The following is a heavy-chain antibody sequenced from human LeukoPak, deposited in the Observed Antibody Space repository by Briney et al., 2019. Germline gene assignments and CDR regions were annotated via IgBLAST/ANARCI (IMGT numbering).Heavy chain of an antibody. Sequence: SETLSLTCTVSGGSVSSGSYYWSWIRQPPGKGLEWIGYIYYSGSTNYNPSLKSRVTISVDTSKNQFSLKLSSVTAADTAVYYCARDLSGSSSSGYWGQGTLVTVSS. V-gene: IGHV4-61*01. J-gene: IGHJ4*02. CDR3: ARDLSGSSSSGY. D-gene: IGHD5-18*01. CDR2: IYYSGST. CDR1: GGSVSSGSYY.